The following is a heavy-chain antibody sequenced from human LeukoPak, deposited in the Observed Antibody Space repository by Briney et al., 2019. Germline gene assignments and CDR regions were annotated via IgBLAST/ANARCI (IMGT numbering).Heavy chain of an antibody. D-gene: IGHD3-10*01. Sequence: GESLKISCKGSGYRFTSYWIDWVRQMPGKGLEWMGSIYPGDSDTRYSPSFQGPVTMSTDKSITTAYLQWSSLKASDTAMYYCARLNYGSGSYFGHFDYWGQGTLVTVSS. CDR3: ARLNYGSGSYFGHFDY. CDR2: IYPGDSDT. CDR1: GYRFTSYW. V-gene: IGHV5-51*01. J-gene: IGHJ4*02.